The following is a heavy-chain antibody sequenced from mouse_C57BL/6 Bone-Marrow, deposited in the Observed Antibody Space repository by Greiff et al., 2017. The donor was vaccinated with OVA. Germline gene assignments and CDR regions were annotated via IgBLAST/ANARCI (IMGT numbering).Heavy chain of an antibody. J-gene: IGHJ2*01. Sequence: MQLQQPGAELVRPGSSVKLSCKASGYTFTSYWMHWVKQRPIQGLEWIGNIDPSDSETHYNQKFKDKATLTVDKSSSTAYMQLSSLTSEDSAVYYCARSYYYGSSYLDYWGQGTTLTVSS. CDR2: IDPSDSET. CDR3: ARSYYYGSSYLDY. CDR1: GYTFTSYW. D-gene: IGHD1-1*01. V-gene: IGHV1-52*01.